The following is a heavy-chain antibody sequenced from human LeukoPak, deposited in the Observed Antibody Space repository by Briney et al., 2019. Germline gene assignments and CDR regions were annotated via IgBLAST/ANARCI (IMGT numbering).Heavy chain of an antibody. D-gene: IGHD3-10*01. CDR2: INHSGST. Sequence: PSETLSLTCAVYGGSFSGYYWSWIRQPPGKGLEWIGEINHSGSTNYNPSLKSRVTISVDTSKNQFSLKLSSVTAADTAVYYCARDGSGSYRLYYFDYWGQGTLVTVS. J-gene: IGHJ4*02. CDR3: ARDGSGSYRLYYFDY. V-gene: IGHV4-34*01. CDR1: GGSFSGYY.